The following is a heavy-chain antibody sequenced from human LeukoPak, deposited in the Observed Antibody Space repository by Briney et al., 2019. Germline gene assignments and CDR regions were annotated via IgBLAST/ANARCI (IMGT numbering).Heavy chain of an antibody. J-gene: IGHJ4*02. CDR3: AREGSLWFGELLSTSTPPH. CDR1: GFTFSSYS. CDR2: ISSSSSYI. D-gene: IGHD3-10*01. V-gene: IGHV3-21*01. Sequence: GGSLRLSRAASGFTFSSYSMNWVRQAPGKGLEWVSSISSSSSYIYYADSVKGRFTISRDNAKNSLYLQMNSLRAEDTAVYYCAREGSLWFGELLSTSTPPHWGQGTLVTVSS.